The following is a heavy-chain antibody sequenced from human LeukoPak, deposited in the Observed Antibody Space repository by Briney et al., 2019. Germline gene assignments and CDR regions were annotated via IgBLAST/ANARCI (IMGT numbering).Heavy chain of an antibody. CDR2: ISSSGDTI. CDR3: ARLGAHYGSGGHTGDY. V-gene: IGHV3-48*03. D-gene: IGHD3-10*01. J-gene: IGHJ4*02. CDR1: GFIFSSYE. Sequence: GGSLRLSCAASGFIFSSYEMNWVRQAPGKGLEWVSHISSSGDTIYYADSVKGRFTISRDNARNSLYLQMNSLRAEDTAVYYCARLGAHYGSGGHTGDYWGQGTLVTVSS.